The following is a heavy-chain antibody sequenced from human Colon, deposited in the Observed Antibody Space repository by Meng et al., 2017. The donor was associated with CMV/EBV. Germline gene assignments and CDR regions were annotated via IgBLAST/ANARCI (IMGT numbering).Heavy chain of an antibody. CDR2: IRYDGSKA. CDR3: AKEFVLGTHLDH. J-gene: IGHJ4*02. V-gene: IGHV3-30*02. D-gene: IGHD2-21*02. CDR1: GFTFNTFG. Sequence: GESLKISCSASGFTFNTFGMHWVRQAPGKGLEWVAFIRYDGSKADYADSVTGRFTISRDNAKSSLHLQMTSLRPEDSAVYFCAKEFVLGTHLDHWGQGTVVTVS.